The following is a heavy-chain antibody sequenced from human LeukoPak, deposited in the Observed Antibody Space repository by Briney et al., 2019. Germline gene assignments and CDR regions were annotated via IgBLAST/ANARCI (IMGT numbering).Heavy chain of an antibody. V-gene: IGHV3-48*03. D-gene: IGHD1-20*01. J-gene: IGHJ4*02. CDR1: GFTSSSYE. Sequence: GGSLRLSCAASGFTSSSYEMNWVRQAPGKGLEWVSYISSSGSTIYYADSVKGRFTISRDNAKNSLYLQMNSLRAEDTAVYYCARDRAITGSDYWGQGTLVTVSS. CDR3: ARDRAITGSDY. CDR2: ISSSGSTI.